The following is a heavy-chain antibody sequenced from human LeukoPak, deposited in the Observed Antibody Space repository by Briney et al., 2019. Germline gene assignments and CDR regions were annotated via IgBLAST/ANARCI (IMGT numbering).Heavy chain of an antibody. D-gene: IGHD3-16*01. Sequence: SETLSLTCAVYGGSFSGYYWSWIRRPPGKGLEWIGEINHSGSTNYNPSLKSRVTISVDTSKNQFSLKLSSVTAADTAVYYCARDYRGELDYWGQGTLVTVSS. V-gene: IGHV4-34*01. J-gene: IGHJ4*02. CDR3: ARDYRGELDY. CDR1: GGSFSGYY. CDR2: INHSGST.